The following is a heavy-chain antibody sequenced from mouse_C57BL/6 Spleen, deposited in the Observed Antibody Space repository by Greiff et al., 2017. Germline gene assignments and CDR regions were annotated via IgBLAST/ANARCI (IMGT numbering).Heavy chain of an antibody. Sequence: QVQLQQPGAELVRPGSSVKLSCKASGYTFTSYWMHWVKQRPIQGLEWIGNIDPSDSETHYNQKFKDKATLTVDKSSSTAYMQLSSLTSADSAFYYCARGSYSNDGFDYWGQGTTLTVSS. CDR1: GYTFTSYW. J-gene: IGHJ2*01. D-gene: IGHD2-12*01. CDR2: IDPSDSET. CDR3: ARGSYSNDGFDY. V-gene: IGHV1-52*01.